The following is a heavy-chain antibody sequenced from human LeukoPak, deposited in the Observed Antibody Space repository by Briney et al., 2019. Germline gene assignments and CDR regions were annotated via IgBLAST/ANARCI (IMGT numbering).Heavy chain of an antibody. V-gene: IGHV3-73*01. CDR2: IRSKANSYAT. D-gene: IGHD1-26*01. Sequence: PGGSLRLSCAASGFTFSGSAVHWVRQASGKGLEWVGRIRSKANSYATAYAASVKGRFTISRDDSKNTAYLQMNSLKTEDTAVYYCTRHNSGSSDFYYYMDVWGKGTTVTVSS. CDR3: TRHNSGSSDFYYYMDV. CDR1: GFTFSGSA. J-gene: IGHJ6*03.